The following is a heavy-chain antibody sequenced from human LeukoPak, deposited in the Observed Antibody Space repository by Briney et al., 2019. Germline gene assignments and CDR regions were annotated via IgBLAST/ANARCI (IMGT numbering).Heavy chain of an antibody. J-gene: IGHJ3*02. CDR3: ARGEYPHAFDI. D-gene: IGHD2-2*02. Sequence: GGSLRLSCAASGFTFSSYWMSWVRQAPGKGLEWVANIKQDGSEKYYVDSVKGRFTISRDNAKNTLYLQMNSLRAEDTALYYCARGEYPHAFDIWGQGTMVSVSS. V-gene: IGHV3-7*01. CDR2: IKQDGSEK. CDR1: GFTFSSYW.